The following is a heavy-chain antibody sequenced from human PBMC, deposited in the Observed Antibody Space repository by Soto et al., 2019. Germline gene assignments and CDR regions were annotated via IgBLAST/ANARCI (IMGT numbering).Heavy chain of an antibody. CDR3: ALNYGDYGRYYYYYGMDV. D-gene: IGHD4-17*01. J-gene: IGHJ6*02. V-gene: IGHV5-10-1*01. CDR1: GYSFTSYW. Sequence: GESLKISCKGSGYSFTSYWISWVRQMPGKGLEWMGRIDPSDSYTNYSPSFQGHVTISADKSISTAYLQWGSLKASDTAMYYCALNYGDYGRYYYYYGMDVWGQGTTVTVSS. CDR2: IDPSDSYT.